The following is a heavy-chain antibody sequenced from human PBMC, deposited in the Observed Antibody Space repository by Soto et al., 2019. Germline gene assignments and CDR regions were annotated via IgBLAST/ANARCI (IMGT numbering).Heavy chain of an antibody. J-gene: IGHJ4*02. V-gene: IGHV4-34*01. D-gene: IGHD1-1*01. CDR2: INESGST. CDR3: ARGSGIVALPGELEDVKYDY. Sequence: QVQLQQWGAGLVKPSETLSLSCAVYGQSFSGHSWAWIRQPPGKGLEWIGEINESGSTYYNPSLKRRVTISTDTSKNQFSLQLSTVSAADTAAYVCARGSGIVALPGELEDVKYDYWGQGTLVNVSS. CDR1: GQSFSGHS.